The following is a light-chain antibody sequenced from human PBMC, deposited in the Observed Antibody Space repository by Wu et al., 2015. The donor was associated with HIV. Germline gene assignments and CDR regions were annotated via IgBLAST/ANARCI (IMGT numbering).Light chain of an antibody. CDR1: QSVSSTS. CDR2: GTS. CDR3: QQDGSSPT. Sequence: EIVLTQSPGTLSLSPGERATLSCRASQSVSSTSLAWYQHKPGQSPRLLVYGTSSRATGIPDRFSGSGSGTDFTLIISRLEPEDFAVYYCQQDGSSPTFGGGTK. J-gene: IGKJ4*01. V-gene: IGKV3-20*01.